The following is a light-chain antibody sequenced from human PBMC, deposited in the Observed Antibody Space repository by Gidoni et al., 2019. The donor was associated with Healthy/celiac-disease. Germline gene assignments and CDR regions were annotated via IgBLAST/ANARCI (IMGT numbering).Light chain of an antibody. CDR1: QSISSY. J-gene: IGKJ1*01. CDR2: AAS. V-gene: IGKV1-39*01. Sequence: DIQMTQSPSSLSASVGDRVTITCRASQSISSYLNWYQQKPGKAPKLLIYAASSLQSGVPSRFSGSGSGTVFTLTISSLHPEDFATYYCQQSYSTPLTFXXXTKVEIK. CDR3: QQSYSTPLT.